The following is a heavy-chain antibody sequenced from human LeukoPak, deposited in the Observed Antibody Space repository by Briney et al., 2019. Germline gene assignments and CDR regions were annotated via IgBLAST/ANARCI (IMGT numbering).Heavy chain of an antibody. CDR3: AKDRDIVVVPAAHNWFDP. CDR1: GFTFSSYA. J-gene: IGHJ5*02. Sequence: GGSLRLSCPASGFTFSSYAMSWVRQAPGKGLEWVSAISGSGGSTYYADSVKGRFTISRDNSKNTLYLQMNSLRAEDTAVYYCAKDRDIVVVPAAHNWFDPWGQGTLVTVSS. V-gene: IGHV3-23*01. D-gene: IGHD2-2*01. CDR2: ISGSGGST.